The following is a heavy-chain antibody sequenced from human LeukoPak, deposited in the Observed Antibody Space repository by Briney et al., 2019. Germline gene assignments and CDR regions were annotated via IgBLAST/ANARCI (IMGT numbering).Heavy chain of an antibody. V-gene: IGHV4-30-4*08. D-gene: IGHD3-3*01. J-gene: IGHJ5*02. CDR2: IYYSGST. CDR3: ARDRGRTIFGVVILKGFDP. Sequence: SQTLSLTCTVSGGSISSGDYYWSWIRQPQGKGLEWIGYIYYSGSTYYNPSLKSRVTISVDTSKNQFSLKLSSVTAADTAVYYCARDRGRTIFGVVILKGFDPWGQGTLVTVSS. CDR1: GGSISSGDYY.